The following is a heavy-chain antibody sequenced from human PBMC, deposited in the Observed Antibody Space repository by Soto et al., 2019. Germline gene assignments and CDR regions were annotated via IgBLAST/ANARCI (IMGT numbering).Heavy chain of an antibody. CDR3: ARGNVDYFDY. Sequence: ASVKVSCKASGYTFASYDINWGRQATGQGLEWMGWMNPNSGNTGHAQKFQGRVTMTRNTSISTAYMELSSLRSEDTAVYYCARGNVDYFDYWGQGTSVTVSS. CDR1: GYTFASYD. J-gene: IGHJ4*02. CDR2: MNPNSGNT. V-gene: IGHV1-8*01.